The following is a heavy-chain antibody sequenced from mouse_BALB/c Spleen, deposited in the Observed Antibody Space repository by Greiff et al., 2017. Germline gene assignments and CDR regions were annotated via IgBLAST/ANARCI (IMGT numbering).Heavy chain of an antibody. D-gene: IGHD3-2*01. Sequence: EVQLQQSGPELVKPGASVKIPCKASGYTFTDYNMDWVKQSHGKSLEWIGDINHNNGGTIYNQKFKGKATLTVDKSSSTAYMELRSLTSEDTAVYYCARSKTARATFYAMDYWGQGTSVTVSS. CDR2: INHNNGGT. J-gene: IGHJ4*01. CDR1: GYTFTDYN. CDR3: ARSKTARATFYAMDY. V-gene: IGHV1-18*01.